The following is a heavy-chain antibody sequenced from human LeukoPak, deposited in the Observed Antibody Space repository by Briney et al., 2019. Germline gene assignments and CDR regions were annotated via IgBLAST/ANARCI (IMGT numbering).Heavy chain of an antibody. CDR3: ARHLDYYGSGSYEY. Sequence: SETLSLTCAGSGGSISTYHWSWIRQPPGKGLEWIGYISYSGSTNYNPSLKSRVTISVDTSKSQFSLKLSSVTAADTAVYYCARHLDYYGSGSYEYWGQGTLVTVPS. J-gene: IGHJ4*02. CDR1: GGSISTYH. V-gene: IGHV4-59*08. D-gene: IGHD3-10*01. CDR2: ISYSGST.